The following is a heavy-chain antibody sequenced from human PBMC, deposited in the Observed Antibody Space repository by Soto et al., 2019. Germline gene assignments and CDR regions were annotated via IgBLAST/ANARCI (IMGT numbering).Heavy chain of an antibody. V-gene: IGHV4-39*01. CDR1: VGSIISSSYY. CDR2: IYYSGTT. CDR3: ARHRGYYDILTGYYTELNFDY. Sequence: SETLSLTCTVSVGSIISSSYYWGWIRQPPGKGLVWIGSIYYSGTTYYNPSLKSRVTISVDTSKNQFSLKLSSVTAADTAVYYCARHRGYYDILTGYYTELNFDYWGQGTLVTVSS. D-gene: IGHD3-9*01. J-gene: IGHJ4*02.